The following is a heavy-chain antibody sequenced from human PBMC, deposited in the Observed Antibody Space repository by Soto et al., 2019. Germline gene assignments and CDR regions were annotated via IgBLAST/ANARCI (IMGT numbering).Heavy chain of an antibody. V-gene: IGHV1-18*01. Sequence: QVQLVQSGAEVKKPGASVKVSCKASGYTFSSYHISWVRQAPGQGLEWMGWXSAYNGNTNYAQKLQGRVTMTTDTXXXXXXXXXXXXXXXXXXXXXXXXXXXXTDYWGQGTLVTVSS. J-gene: IGHJ4*02. CDR3: XXXXXXTDY. CDR2: XSAYNGNT. CDR1: GYTFSSYH.